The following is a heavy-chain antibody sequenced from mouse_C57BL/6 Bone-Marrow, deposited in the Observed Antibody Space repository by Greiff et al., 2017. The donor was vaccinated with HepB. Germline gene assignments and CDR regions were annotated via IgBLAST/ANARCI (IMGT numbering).Heavy chain of an antibody. D-gene: IGHD1-1*01. CDR2: IDPSDSYT. CDR3: AREGNYYGVYYAMDY. CDR1: GYTFTSYW. Sequence: VQLQQPGAELVKPGASVKLSCKASGYTFTSYWMQWVKQRPGQGLEWIGEIDPSDSYTNYNQKFKGKATLTVDTSSSTDYMQLSSLTSEDSAVYYCAREGNYYGVYYAMDYWGQGTSVTVSS. J-gene: IGHJ4*01. V-gene: IGHV1-50*01.